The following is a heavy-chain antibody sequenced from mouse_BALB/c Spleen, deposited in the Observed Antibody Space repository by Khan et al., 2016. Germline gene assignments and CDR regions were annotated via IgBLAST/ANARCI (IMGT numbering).Heavy chain of an antibody. D-gene: IGHD1-1*01. CDR2: IFPRSGNI. J-gene: IGHJ4*01. Sequence: QVQLQQSGAELARPGASVNLSCKASGYTFTDYSINWVRQRTGQGLEWIGEIFPRSGNIYYNEKFKGKATLTADKTSSTAYIQLSSLTSEDSAVSCCARGGRSDYDAMDYWGQGTSVTVSS. CDR1: GYTFTDYS. CDR3: ARGGRSDYDAMDY. V-gene: IGHV1-77*01.